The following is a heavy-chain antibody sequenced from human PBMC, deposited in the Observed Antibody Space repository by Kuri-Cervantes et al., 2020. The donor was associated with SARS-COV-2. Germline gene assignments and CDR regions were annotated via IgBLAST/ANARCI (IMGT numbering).Heavy chain of an antibody. D-gene: IGHD3/OR15-3a*01. V-gene: IGHV1-69*04. J-gene: IGHJ3*02. Sequence: SVKVSCKASGGTFSSYAISWVRQAPGQGLEWMGRIIPILGTANYAQKFQGRVTITADKSTSTAYMELSSLRSEDTAVYYCARDWAGTEGFDAFDIWGQGTMVTVSS. CDR3: ARDWAGTEGFDAFDI. CDR1: GGTFSSYA. CDR2: IIPILGTA.